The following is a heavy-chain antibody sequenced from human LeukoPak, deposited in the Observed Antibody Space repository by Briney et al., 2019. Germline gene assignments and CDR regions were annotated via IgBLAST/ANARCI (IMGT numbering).Heavy chain of an antibody. D-gene: IGHD1-26*01. CDR1: GFTFSSYG. CDR3: AKDRVGFCDY. J-gene: IGHJ4*02. CDR2: ISYDGSNK. V-gene: IGHV3-30*18. Sequence: GGSLRLSCAASGFTFSSYGMHWVRQAPGKGLEWVAVISYDGSNKYYADSVKGRFTISRDNSNNTLYLQMNRLRAEDTAVYYCAKDRVGFCDYWGQGTLVTVSS.